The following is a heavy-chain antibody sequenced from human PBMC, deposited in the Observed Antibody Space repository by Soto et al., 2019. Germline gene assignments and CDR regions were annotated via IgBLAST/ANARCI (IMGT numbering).Heavy chain of an antibody. V-gene: IGHV3-30-3*01. J-gene: IGHJ6*02. CDR1: GFTFSSYA. D-gene: IGHD5-18*01. CDR2: ISYDGSNK. Sequence: QVQLVESGGGVVQPGRSLRLSCAASGFTFSSYAMHWVRQAPGKGLEWVAVISYDGSNKYYADSVKGRFTISRDNSKNPLYLQMNSLRAEDTAVYYCARLIVDTAMVTESGMDVWGQGTTVTVSS. CDR3: ARLIVDTAMVTESGMDV.